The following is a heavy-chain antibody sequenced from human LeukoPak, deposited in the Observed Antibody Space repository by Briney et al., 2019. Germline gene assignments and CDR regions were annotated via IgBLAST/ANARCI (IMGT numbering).Heavy chain of an antibody. CDR1: GYTFTGYY. V-gene: IGHV1-2*02. CDR3: ARVYGVDGGSCYSGCWFDP. Sequence: GASVKVSCKASGYTFTGYYMHWVRQAPGQGLEWMGWINPNSGGTNYAQKFQGRVTMTRDTSISTAYMELSRLRSDDTAVHYCARVYGVDGGSCYSGCWFDPWGQGTLVTVSS. D-gene: IGHD2-15*01. CDR2: INPNSGGT. J-gene: IGHJ5*02.